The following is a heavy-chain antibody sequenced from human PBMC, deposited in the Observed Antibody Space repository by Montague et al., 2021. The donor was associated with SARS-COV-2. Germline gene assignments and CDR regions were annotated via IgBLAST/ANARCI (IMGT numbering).Heavy chain of an antibody. J-gene: IGHJ5*01. D-gene: IGHD1-26*01. Sequence: SETLSLTCTVSGVSVSSNNYYWSWIRRPPGKGLEWIGYIYYNGNTLHNPSLEGRVTTSIDTSKNHFSLRLTSVTAADTAVYYCAREVVGIKTNWFDTWGQGTLVTVSS. CDR3: AREVVGIKTNWFDT. CDR1: GVSVSSNNYY. V-gene: IGHV4-61*03. CDR2: IYYNGNT.